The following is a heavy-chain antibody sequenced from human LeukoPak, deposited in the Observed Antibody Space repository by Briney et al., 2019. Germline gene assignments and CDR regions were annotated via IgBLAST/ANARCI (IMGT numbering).Heavy chain of an antibody. CDR1: GGSISSYY. D-gene: IGHD3-10*01. V-gene: IGHV4-59*01. Sequence: SETLSLTCTVSGGSISSYYWSWIRQPPGKGLEWIGYIYYSGSTNYSPSLKSRVTISVDTSKNQFSLKLSSVTAADTAVYYCARDLGILWFGELQNNWFDPWGQGTLVTVSS. CDR2: IYYSGST. CDR3: ARDLGILWFGELQNNWFDP. J-gene: IGHJ5*02.